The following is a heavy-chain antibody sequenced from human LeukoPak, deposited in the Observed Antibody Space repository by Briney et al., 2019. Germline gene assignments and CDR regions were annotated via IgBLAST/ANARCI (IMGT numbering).Heavy chain of an antibody. Sequence: PGGSLRLSCAASGFTFSNYWMSWVRQAPGKGLEWVANIRQDGSKIYYVDSVKGRFTISRDDSKSTLYLQMNSLRPEDTAVYYCARSGCSSTSCYMRGGYYYYYMDVWGKGTTVTVSS. CDR2: IRQDGSKI. V-gene: IGHV3-7*01. CDR3: ARSGCSSTSCYMRGGYYYYYMDV. CDR1: GFTFSNYW. D-gene: IGHD2-2*02. J-gene: IGHJ6*03.